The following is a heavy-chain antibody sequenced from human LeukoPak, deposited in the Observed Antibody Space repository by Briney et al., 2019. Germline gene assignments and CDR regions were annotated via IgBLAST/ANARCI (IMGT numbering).Heavy chain of an antibody. Sequence: GGSLRLSCAASGFTVSSNYMSWVRQAPGKGLEWVSVIYSGGSTYYADSVKGRFTISRDNSKNTLYLQVNSLRAEDTAVYYCARVGSSSGWYYFDYWGQGTLVTVSS. V-gene: IGHV3-53*01. J-gene: IGHJ4*02. D-gene: IGHD6-19*01. CDR2: IYSGGST. CDR1: GFTVSSNY. CDR3: ARVGSSSGWYYFDY.